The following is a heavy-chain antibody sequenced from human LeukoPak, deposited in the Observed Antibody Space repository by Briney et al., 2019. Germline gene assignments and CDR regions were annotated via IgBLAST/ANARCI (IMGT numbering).Heavy chain of an antibody. D-gene: IGHD3/OR15-3a*01. CDR3: ARVSLGTGAYFFDY. J-gene: IGHJ4*02. CDR2: VYYTGSI. Sequence: SETLSLTSTVSRASTKNSYCRSMPGAPQKGLQSIVNVYYTGSINYNPSLKSRVTISVDTSKNQISLKLTSVTAADTAMYHCARVSLGTGAYFFDYWGQGTLVTVSS. CDR1: RASTKNSY. V-gene: IGHV4-59*01.